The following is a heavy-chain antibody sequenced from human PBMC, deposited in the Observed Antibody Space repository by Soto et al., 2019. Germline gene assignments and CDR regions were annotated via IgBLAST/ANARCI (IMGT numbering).Heavy chain of an antibody. V-gene: IGHV3-30-3*01. Sequence: QVQLVESGGGVVQPGRSLRLSCAASGFTFSSYAMHWVRQAPGKGLEWVAVISYDGSNKYYADSVKGRFTISRDNSKNTLYLQMNSLRAEDTAVYYCASSSGWLWYFDLWGRGTLVTVSS. CDR3: ASSSGWLWYFDL. CDR1: GFTFSSYA. CDR2: ISYDGSNK. J-gene: IGHJ2*01. D-gene: IGHD3-22*01.